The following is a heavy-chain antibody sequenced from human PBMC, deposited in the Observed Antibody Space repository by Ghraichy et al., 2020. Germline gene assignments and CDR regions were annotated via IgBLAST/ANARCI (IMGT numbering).Heavy chain of an antibody. Sequence: SETLSLTCTVSGASVSSESYHWTWIRQPPRRGLEWVGQTGSINYNPSLNSRLTISMDTSKNQFSLKLTSVSAADTAVYYCATYHVGQGGRGYWGRGALVTVSS. V-gene: IGHV4-61*01. CDR1: GASVSSESYH. CDR3: ATYHVGQGGRGY. D-gene: IGHD2-15*01. CDR2: QTGSI. J-gene: IGHJ4*01.